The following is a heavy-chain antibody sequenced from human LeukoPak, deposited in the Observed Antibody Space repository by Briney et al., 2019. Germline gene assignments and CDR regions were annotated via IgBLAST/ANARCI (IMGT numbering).Heavy chain of an antibody. CDR1: GFTFSSYA. V-gene: IGHV3-23*01. CDR2: ISGSGGST. D-gene: IGHD2-15*01. Sequence: PGGSLRLSCAASGFTFSSYAMSWVRQAPGKGLEWVSAISGSGGSTYYADSVKGRFTISRDNAKNSLFLQMNNLRDEDTAIYYCARRNIGATYYFDYWGQGTLVTVSS. CDR3: ARRNIGATYYFDY. J-gene: IGHJ4*02.